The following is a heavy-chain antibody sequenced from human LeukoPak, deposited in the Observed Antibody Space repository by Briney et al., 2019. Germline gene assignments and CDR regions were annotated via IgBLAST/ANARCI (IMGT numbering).Heavy chain of an antibody. CDR1: GFAFSRYW. CDR2: INQDGSDK. J-gene: IGHJ4*02. D-gene: IGHD6-13*01. Sequence: GGSLRLSCAASGFAFSRYWMTWVRQAPGKGLEWAANINQDGSDKNYVDSVNGRFTISRDNAKNSLYLQMNSLRAEDTALYYCAKPPGSSSSVDYWGQGTLVTVAS. CDR3: AKPPGSSSSVDY. V-gene: IGHV3-7*01.